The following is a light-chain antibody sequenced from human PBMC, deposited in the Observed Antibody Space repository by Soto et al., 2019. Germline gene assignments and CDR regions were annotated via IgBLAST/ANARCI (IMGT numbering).Light chain of an antibody. Sequence: QSALTQPASVSGSPGQSITISCTGTSSDVGGYNYVSWYQQHPGKAPKLMIYEVSNRPSGVSNRFSGSKSGNTASLTISGLQVEDEAEYYCTSYTSSSTLVFGTGTKVTVL. CDR2: EVS. V-gene: IGLV2-14*01. CDR3: TSYTSSSTLV. CDR1: SSDVGGYNY. J-gene: IGLJ1*01.